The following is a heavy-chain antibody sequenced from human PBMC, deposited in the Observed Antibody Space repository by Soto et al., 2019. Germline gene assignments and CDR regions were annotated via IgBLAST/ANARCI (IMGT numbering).Heavy chain of an antibody. CDR3: AKVVHSSTWYRYFDY. CDR1: GFTFSNYG. J-gene: IGHJ4*02. D-gene: IGHD6-13*01. V-gene: IGHV3-30*18. CDR2: ISYDGSNE. Sequence: GGSLRLSCAASGFTFSNYGMHWVRQALGKGLEWVAVISYDGSNEYYVDSVKGRFTISRDNSKNTLYLQMNSLRAEDTAVYYCAKVVHSSTWYRYFDYWGQGTLVTVSS.